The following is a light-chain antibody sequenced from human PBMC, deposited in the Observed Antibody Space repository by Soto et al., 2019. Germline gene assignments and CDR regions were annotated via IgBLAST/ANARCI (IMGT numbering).Light chain of an antibody. CDR3: QQYSSWPLT. CDR2: GAS. Sequence: EIVMTQSPATLSVSPGERATLSCRATQSVSTKLAWYQQKPGQAPRLLIYGASTGATGIPARFSGSGSGTEFTLLISSLQSEDFAVYYCQQYSSWPLTFSGGTKVEIK. CDR1: QSVSTK. V-gene: IGKV3-15*01. J-gene: IGKJ4*01.